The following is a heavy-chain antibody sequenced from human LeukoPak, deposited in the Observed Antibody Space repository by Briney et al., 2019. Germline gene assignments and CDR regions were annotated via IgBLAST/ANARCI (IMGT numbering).Heavy chain of an antibody. J-gene: IGHJ4*02. V-gene: IGHV4-59*02. D-gene: IGHD5-12*01. CDR3: ARGPLDSGYTYFDY. CDR1: GGSVSNYY. CDR2: FSYSGST. Sequence: SETLSLTCTVSGGSVSNYYWSWIRQPPGKGLEWIGYFSYSGSTSYMPSLKSRVTMTVDTSKNQFSLKLGSVTAADTAVYYCARGPLDSGYTYFDYWGQGTLVSVAS.